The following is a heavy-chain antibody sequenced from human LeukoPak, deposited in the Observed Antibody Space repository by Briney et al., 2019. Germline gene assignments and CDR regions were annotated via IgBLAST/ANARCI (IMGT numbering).Heavy chain of an antibody. D-gene: IGHD3-3*02. CDR3: ARDRLGPSFSVSHFDL. CDR2: INYNGAIT. Sequence: RGSLRLSCATSGFTLVDYGLSWVRRGPRKGLEWLCAINYNGAITAYADSVKGRFTISRDNAKNSLYLRMDSLRAEDTALYYCARDRLGPSFSVSHFDLWGQGTLVTVSS. CDR1: GFTLVDYG. V-gene: IGHV3-20*04. J-gene: IGHJ4*02.